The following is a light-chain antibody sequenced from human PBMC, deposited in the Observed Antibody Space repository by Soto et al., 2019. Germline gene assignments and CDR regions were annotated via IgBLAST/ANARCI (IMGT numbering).Light chain of an antibody. CDR3: SSYAGSKNDV. J-gene: IGLJ1*01. Sequence: QSALTQPPSASGSPGQSVTISCTGTSSDVGGYNYVSWYQQHPGKAPKLMIYEVSKRPSGVPDRFSGSKSGNTASLTVSGLQAEDEADYYCSSYAGSKNDVFGTGTKLTVL. CDR1: SSDVGGYNY. CDR2: EVS. V-gene: IGLV2-8*01.